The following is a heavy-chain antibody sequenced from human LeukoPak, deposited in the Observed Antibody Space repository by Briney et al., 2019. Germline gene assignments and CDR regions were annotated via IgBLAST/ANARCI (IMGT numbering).Heavy chain of an antibody. Sequence: SETLSLTCTVSGGSISTFYWTWIRQPAGKGLEWIGRIYTRGNTNYNPSLKSRVTMSVDTSKNQFSLKLSSVTAADTAVYYCARDGGYYDILTGYYQAFDIWGQGTMVTVSS. CDR2: IYTRGNT. J-gene: IGHJ3*02. CDR3: ARDGGYYDILTGYYQAFDI. D-gene: IGHD3-9*01. CDR1: GGSISTFY. V-gene: IGHV4-4*07.